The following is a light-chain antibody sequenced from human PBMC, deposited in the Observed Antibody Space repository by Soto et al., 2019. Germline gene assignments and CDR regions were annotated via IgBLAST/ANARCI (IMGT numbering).Light chain of an antibody. CDR2: GAS. J-gene: IGKJ5*01. V-gene: IGKV3-15*01. Sequence: EIVLTQSPATLSVCAGERATLSCSASQSISSLLAWYQQRPGQAPRLLIYGASTRATGIPARFSGSGSGTDFTLTISSLQSEDFAVYYCQQYYDWPITFGQGTRLEI. CDR3: QQYYDWPIT. CDR1: QSISSL.